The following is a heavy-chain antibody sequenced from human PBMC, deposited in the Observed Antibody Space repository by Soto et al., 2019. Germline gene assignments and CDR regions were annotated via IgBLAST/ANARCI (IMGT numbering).Heavy chain of an antibody. V-gene: IGHV3-23*01. J-gene: IGHJ4*02. Sequence: GGSLRLSCTASGFSFSSYALSWVRQAPGKGLEWVSTISGSDGKTCYADSVKGRFSISRDTSKTTLYLEMTSLRVEDTAVYYCARWSFLDYWGQGTRVTVSS. CDR1: GFSFSSYA. CDR2: ISGSDGKT. D-gene: IGHD1-26*01. CDR3: ARWSFLDY.